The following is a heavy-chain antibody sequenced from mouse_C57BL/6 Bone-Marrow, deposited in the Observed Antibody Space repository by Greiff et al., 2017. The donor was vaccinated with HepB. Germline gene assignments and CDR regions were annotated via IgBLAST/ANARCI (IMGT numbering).Heavy chain of an antibody. V-gene: IGHV1-81*01. D-gene: IGHD1-1*01. CDR3: ASPYITTVVSYFDY. J-gene: IGHJ2*01. Sequence: LVESGAELARPGASVKLSCKASGYTFTSYGISWVKQRTGQGLEWIGEIYPRSGNTYYNEKFKGKATLTADKSSSTAYMELRSLTSEDSAVYFCASPYITTVVSYFDYWGQGTTLTVSS. CDR1: GYTFTSYG. CDR2: IYPRSGNT.